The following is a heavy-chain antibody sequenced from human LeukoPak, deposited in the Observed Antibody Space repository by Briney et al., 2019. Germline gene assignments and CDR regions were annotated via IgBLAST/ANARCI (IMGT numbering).Heavy chain of an antibody. V-gene: IGHV3-74*01. CDR1: GFTFSSYW. J-gene: IGHJ4*02. CDR3: ARYGRYYDSSGYYYHFDY. CDR2: INSDGSST. D-gene: IGHD3-22*01. Sequence: PGGSLRLSCAASGFTFSSYWMHWVRQAPGKGLVWVSRINSDGSSTSYADSVKGRFTISRDNAKNTLYLQMNSLRAEDTAVYYCARYGRYYDSSGYYYHFDYWGQGTLVTVSS.